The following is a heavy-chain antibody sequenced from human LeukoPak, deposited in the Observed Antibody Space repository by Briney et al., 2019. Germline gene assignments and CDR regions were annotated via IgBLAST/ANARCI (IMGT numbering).Heavy chain of an antibody. Sequence: SVKLACKPSGRTFINYSLNWVRHPPGRLLEWMGGTTPIFGSAEYAQTFQGRVTVTTAESQRTAYMEMSGLRSHHTAVDYWAGALCHFDSSGYDMGAYDIWGQGTMVTV. CDR1: GRTFINYS. D-gene: IGHD3-22*01. CDR3: AGALCHFDSSGYDMGAYDI. CDR2: TTPIFGSA. J-gene: IGHJ3*02. V-gene: IGHV1-69*05.